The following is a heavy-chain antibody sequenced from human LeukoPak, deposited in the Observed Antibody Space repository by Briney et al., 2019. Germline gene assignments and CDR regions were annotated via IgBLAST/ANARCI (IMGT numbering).Heavy chain of an antibody. CDR3: ARLGARSGSYDY. V-gene: IGHV3-74*01. CDR2: IKIDGSST. J-gene: IGHJ4*02. D-gene: IGHD3-10*01. Sequence: GGSLRLSCAASGFTFSSYGMSWVRQAPGKGLVWVSRIKIDGSSTFYADSVKGRFTISRDNAKNTLYLQMTSLRAEDTAVYYCARLGARSGSYDYWGQGTLVTVSS. CDR1: GFTFSSYG.